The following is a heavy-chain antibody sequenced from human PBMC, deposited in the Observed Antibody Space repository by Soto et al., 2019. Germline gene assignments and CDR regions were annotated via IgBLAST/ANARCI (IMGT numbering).Heavy chain of an antibody. CDR3: AKDDYDILTGSNYFDH. V-gene: IGHV3-23*01. Sequence: PGGSLRLSCAASGFTFSSYAMSWVRQAPGKGLEWVSAISGSGGSTYYADSVKGRFTISRDNSKNTLYLQMNSLRAEDTAVYYCAKDDYDILTGSNYFDHWGQGTLVTVSS. CDR1: GFTFSSYA. J-gene: IGHJ4*02. D-gene: IGHD3-9*01. CDR2: ISGSGGST.